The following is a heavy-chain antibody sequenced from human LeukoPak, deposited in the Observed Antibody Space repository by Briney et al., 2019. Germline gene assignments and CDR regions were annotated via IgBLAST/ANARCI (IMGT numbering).Heavy chain of an antibody. CDR2: INPSGGST. CDR1: GYTFTSYY. D-gene: IGHD6-19*01. CDR3: ARFGMAGTIDY. J-gene: IGHJ4*02. V-gene: IGHV1-46*01. Sequence: ASVKVSCKASGYTFTSYYMHWVRQAPGQGLEWMGIINPSGGSTSYAQKFRGRVTMTRDMSTSTVYMELSSLRSEDTAVYYCARFGMAGTIDYWGQGTLVTVSS.